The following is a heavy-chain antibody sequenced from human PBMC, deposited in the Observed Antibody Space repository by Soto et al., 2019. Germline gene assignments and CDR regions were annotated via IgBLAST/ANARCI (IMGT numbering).Heavy chain of an antibody. Sequence: QVQLVQSGAEVKKPGASVKVSCKASGYTFTSYGLSWVRQAPGQGLEWMGWISAYNGNTNYAQRLQGRVTMTTDTSTSTAYMELRSLRSDDTAVYYCGRSGSYGYNYYVMDVWGQGTTVTVSS. CDR3: GRSGSYGYNYYVMDV. CDR1: GYTFTSYG. V-gene: IGHV1-18*04. D-gene: IGHD1-26*01. J-gene: IGHJ6*02. CDR2: ISAYNGNT.